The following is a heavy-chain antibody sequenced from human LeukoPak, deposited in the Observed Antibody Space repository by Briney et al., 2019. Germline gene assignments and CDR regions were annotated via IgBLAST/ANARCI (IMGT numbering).Heavy chain of an antibody. CDR3: ARGPVDNWNDANFDY. CDR2: IIPIFGTA. CDR1: GGTFSSYA. V-gene: IGHV1-69*05. J-gene: IGHJ4*02. D-gene: IGHD1-20*01. Sequence: GASVKVSCKASGGTFSSYAISWVRQAPGQGLEWMGGIIPIFGTANYAQKFQGRVTMTRDMSTSTVYMELSSLRSEDTAVYYCARGPVDNWNDANFDYWGQGTLVTVSS.